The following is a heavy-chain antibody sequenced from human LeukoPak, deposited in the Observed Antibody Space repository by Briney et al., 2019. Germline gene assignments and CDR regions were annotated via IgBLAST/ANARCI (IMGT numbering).Heavy chain of an antibody. D-gene: IGHD6-19*01. CDR3: AKDGYSSGWYSNY. Sequence: PGGSLRLSCAASGFTFSDYYMSWIRQAPGKGLEWVSAISGSGGSTYYADSVKGRFTISRDNSRNTLYLQMNSLRAEDTAVYYCAKDGYSSGWYSNYWGQGTLVTVSS. J-gene: IGHJ4*02. V-gene: IGHV3-23*01. CDR2: ISGSGGST. CDR1: GFTFSDYY.